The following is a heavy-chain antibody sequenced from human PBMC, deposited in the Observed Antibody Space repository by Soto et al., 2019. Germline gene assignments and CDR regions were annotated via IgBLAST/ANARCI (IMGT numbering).Heavy chain of an antibody. CDR3: ARDGGLVVVSAFDI. J-gene: IGHJ3*02. CDR1: GFTFSSYA. Sequence: QVQLVESGGGVVQPGRSLRLSCAASGFTFSSYARHWVRQAPGKGLEWVAVISYDGSNKYYADSVKGRFTISRDNSKNTLYLQMNSLRAEDTAVYYCARDGGLVVVSAFDIWGQGTMVTVSS. D-gene: IGHD2-15*01. CDR2: ISYDGSNK. V-gene: IGHV3-30-3*01.